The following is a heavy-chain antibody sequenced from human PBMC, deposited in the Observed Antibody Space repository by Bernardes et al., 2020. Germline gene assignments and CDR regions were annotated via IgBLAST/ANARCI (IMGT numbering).Heavy chain of an antibody. CDR2: ISGYNGHT. CDR1: GYTFSAYA. J-gene: IGHJ3*02. V-gene: IGHV1-18*04. Sequence: ASVKVSCKASGYTFSAYAIGWVRQAPGQGLEWMGWISGYNGHTNYEQKFRGRASMTTDTATNTAYLELRSLRSDDTAMYFCARTSMRYSGNEHDAFDMWGQGTMGTVPS. CDR3: ARTSMRYSGNEHDAFDM. D-gene: IGHD5-12*01.